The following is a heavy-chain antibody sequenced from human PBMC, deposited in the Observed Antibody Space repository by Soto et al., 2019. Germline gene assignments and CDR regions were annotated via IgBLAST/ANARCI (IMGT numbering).Heavy chain of an antibody. J-gene: IGHJ4*02. CDR1: GGAMSKYN. CDR3: ARRDGSSWYGIDY. D-gene: IGHD6-13*01. Sequence: TSETLSLTCTLSGGAMSKYNWSWIRQPPGKGLEWIGFIYYTGSNTYSPSHKSRVTISLDTSKNQFSLKLTSVTAADTAVYYCARRDGSSWYGIDYWGQGTLVTVSS. CDR2: IYYTGSN. V-gene: IGHV4-59*08.